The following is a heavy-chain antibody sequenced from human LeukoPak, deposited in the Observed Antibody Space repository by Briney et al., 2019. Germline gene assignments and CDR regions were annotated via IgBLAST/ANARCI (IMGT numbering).Heavy chain of an antibody. Sequence: SETLSLTCAVYGGSFSGYYWSWIRQPPGKVLEWIGEINHSGSTNYNPSLKSRVTISVDTSKNQFSLKLSSVTAADTAVYYCARRRRLLWFGELRPSAFDIWGQGTMVTVSS. D-gene: IGHD3-10*01. CDR2: INHSGST. CDR3: ARRRRLLWFGELRPSAFDI. CDR1: GGSFSGYY. V-gene: IGHV4-34*01. J-gene: IGHJ3*02.